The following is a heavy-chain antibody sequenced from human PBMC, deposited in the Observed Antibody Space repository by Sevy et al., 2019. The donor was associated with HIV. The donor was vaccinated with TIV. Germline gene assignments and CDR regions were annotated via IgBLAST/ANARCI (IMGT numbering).Heavy chain of an antibody. D-gene: IGHD6-19*01. CDR1: VFTFSSYA. CDR2: ISYDGSNK. J-gene: IGHJ4*02. CDR3: ARGPPRIAVAAYYFDY. V-gene: IGHV3-30-3*01. Sequence: GGSLRLSCAASVFTFSSYAMHWVRQAPGKGLEWVAVISYDGSNKYYADSVKGRFTISRDNSKNTLYLQMNSLRAEDTAVYYCARGPPRIAVAAYYFDYWGQGTLVTVSS.